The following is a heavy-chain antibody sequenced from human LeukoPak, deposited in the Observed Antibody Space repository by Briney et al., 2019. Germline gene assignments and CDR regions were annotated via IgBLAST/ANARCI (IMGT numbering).Heavy chain of an antibody. J-gene: IGHJ4*02. CDR1: GGSISGYY. D-gene: IGHD2-21*01. CDR2: IYTSGST. Sequence: PSETLSLTCTVSGGSISGYYWSWSRQSAGKGLEWIGRIYTSGSTNYNPSLKSRVTMSVDTSKNQLSLKLSSVTAADTAVYYCARLSPIWWFYWGQGTLVTVSS. CDR3: ARLSPIWWFY. V-gene: IGHV4-4*07.